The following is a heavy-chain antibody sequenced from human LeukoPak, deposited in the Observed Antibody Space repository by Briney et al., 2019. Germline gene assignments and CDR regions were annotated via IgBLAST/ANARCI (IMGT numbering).Heavy chain of an antibody. CDR3: AKWKYSNSGIDDY. J-gene: IGHJ4*02. CDR1: GFTFSSYS. D-gene: IGHD6-6*01. Sequence: GGSLRLSYAASGFTFSSYSMNWVRQAPGKGLEWVSSISSSSSYIYYADSVKGRFTISRDNSKNMLYLQMNSLRAEDTAVYYCAKWKYSNSGIDDYWGQGTLVTVSS. CDR2: ISSSSSYI. V-gene: IGHV3-21*04.